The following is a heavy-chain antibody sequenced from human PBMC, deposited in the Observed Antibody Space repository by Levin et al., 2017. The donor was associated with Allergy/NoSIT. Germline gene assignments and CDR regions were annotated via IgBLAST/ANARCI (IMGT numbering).Heavy chain of an antibody. J-gene: IGHJ4*02. CDR3: ARELILTLDY. CDR2: ISYDGSNK. V-gene: IGHV3-30-3*01. Sequence: GESLKISCAASGFTFSSYAMHWVRQAPGKGLEWVAVISYDGSNKYYADSVKGRFTISRDNSKNTLYLQMNSLRAEDTAVYYCARELILTLDYWGQGTLVTVSS. CDR1: GFTFSSYA. D-gene: IGHD3-9*01.